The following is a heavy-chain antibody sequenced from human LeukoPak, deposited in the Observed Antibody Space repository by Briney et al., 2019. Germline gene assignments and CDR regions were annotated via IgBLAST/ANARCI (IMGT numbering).Heavy chain of an antibody. CDR1: GYTLTELS. V-gene: IGHV1-24*01. Sequence: ASVKVSCKVSGYTLTELSMHWVRQAPGKGLEWMGGFDPEDGETIYAQKFQGRVTMTEDTSTDTAYMELSSLRSEDTAVYYCAISSHYYYDSSGYYFDYWGQGTLVTVSS. J-gene: IGHJ4*02. CDR3: AISSHYYYDSSGYYFDY. D-gene: IGHD3-22*01. CDR2: FDPEDGET.